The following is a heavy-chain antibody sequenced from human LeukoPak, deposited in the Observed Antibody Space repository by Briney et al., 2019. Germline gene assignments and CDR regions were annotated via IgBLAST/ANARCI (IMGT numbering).Heavy chain of an antibody. CDR2: INTNTGNP. CDR1: GCTFTSYA. D-gene: IGHD3-9*01. Sequence: ASVKVSCKASGCTFTSYAMNWVRQAPGQGLEWMGWINTNTGNPTYAQGFTGRFVFSLDTSVSTAYLQISSLKAEYTAVYYCARTLTGYYRDAFDIWGQGTMVTVSS. V-gene: IGHV7-4-1*02. J-gene: IGHJ3*02. CDR3: ARTLTGYYRDAFDI.